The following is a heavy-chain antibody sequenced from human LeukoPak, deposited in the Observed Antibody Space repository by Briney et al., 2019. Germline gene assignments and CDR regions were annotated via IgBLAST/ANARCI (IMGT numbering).Heavy chain of an antibody. CDR3: ARATGDYGGNSGAFDI. D-gene: IGHD4-23*01. J-gene: IGHJ3*02. V-gene: IGHV4-59*01. CDR2: IYYSGST. Sequence: SETLSLTCTVSGDSLSNYYWSWLRQPPGKGLEWIGCIYYSGSTNYNPSLKSRVTISVDTSKNQFSLKLSSVTAADTAVYYCARATGDYGGNSGAFDIWGQGTMVTVSS. CDR1: GDSLSNYY.